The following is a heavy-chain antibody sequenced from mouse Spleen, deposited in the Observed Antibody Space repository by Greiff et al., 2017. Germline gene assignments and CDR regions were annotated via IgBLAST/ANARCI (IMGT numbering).Heavy chain of an antibody. V-gene: IGHV1-61*01. CDR1: GYTFTSYW. CDR2: IYPSDSET. CDR3: ARPYYSYYSYDDYAMDY. D-gene: IGHD2-12*01. J-gene: IGHJ4*01. Sequence: QVQLQQPGAELVRPGSSVKLSCKASGYTFTSYWMDWVKQRPGQGLEWIGNIYPSDSETHYNQKFKDKATLTVDKSSSTAYMQLSSLTSEDSAVYYCARPYYSYYSYDDYAMDYWGQGTSVTVSS.